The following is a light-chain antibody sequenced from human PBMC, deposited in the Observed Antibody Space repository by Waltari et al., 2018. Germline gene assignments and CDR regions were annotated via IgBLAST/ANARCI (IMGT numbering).Light chain of an antibody. V-gene: IGLV3-19*01. Sequence: SSELTQDPVVSVALGQTVRITCQGDSLSNYYANWYHQNPGQAPVLVMYGKNNRPSGIPDRFSGSYSGTTASLIITGAQAEDEGDYYCNSRDSRGHPLVFGTGTKVTVL. CDR1: SLSNYY. CDR2: GKN. J-gene: IGLJ1*01. CDR3: NSRDSRGHPLV.